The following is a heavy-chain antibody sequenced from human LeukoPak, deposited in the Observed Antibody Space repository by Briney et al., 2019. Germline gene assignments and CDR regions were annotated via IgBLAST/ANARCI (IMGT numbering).Heavy chain of an antibody. D-gene: IGHD6-13*01. Sequence: GGSLRLSCAASGFTFSSYAMHWARQAPGKGLEWVAVISYDGSNKYYADSVKGRFTISRDNSKNTLYLQMNSLRAEDTAVYYCARETAAGTYFDYWGQGTLVTVSS. V-gene: IGHV3-30-3*01. CDR2: ISYDGSNK. CDR3: ARETAAGTYFDY. J-gene: IGHJ4*02. CDR1: GFTFSSYA.